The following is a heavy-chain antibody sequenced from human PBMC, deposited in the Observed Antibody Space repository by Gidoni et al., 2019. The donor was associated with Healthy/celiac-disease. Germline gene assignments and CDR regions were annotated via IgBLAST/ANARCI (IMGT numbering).Heavy chain of an antibody. CDR2: MSGSGGST. D-gene: IGHD3-10*01. CDR1: GSTFSSYA. Sequence: AASGSTFSSYAMSWVGQAPGKGLEWVSAMSGSGGSTYYADSVKGRFTISRDNSQNTLYLQMNSLRAEDTAVYYCAKGTGDGNWFDPWGQGTLVTVSS. CDR3: AKGTGDGNWFDP. J-gene: IGHJ5*02. V-gene: IGHV3-23*01.